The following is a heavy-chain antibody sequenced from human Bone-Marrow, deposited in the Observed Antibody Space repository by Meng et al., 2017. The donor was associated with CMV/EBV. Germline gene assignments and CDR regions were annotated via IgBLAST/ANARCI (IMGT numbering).Heavy chain of an antibody. V-gene: IGHV1-69*05. CDR2: IIPLFDTA. D-gene: IGHD3-16*01. CDR3: AILGRGDPLEGRFDS. Sequence: SGATFSSFAISWVRQAPGQGLEWMGGIIPLFDTAVYAQKFLGRVTITTDESTSTGYMELGSLKSEDTAVYYCAILGRGDPLEGRFDSWGQGTLVTVSS. J-gene: IGHJ4*02. CDR1: GATFSSFA.